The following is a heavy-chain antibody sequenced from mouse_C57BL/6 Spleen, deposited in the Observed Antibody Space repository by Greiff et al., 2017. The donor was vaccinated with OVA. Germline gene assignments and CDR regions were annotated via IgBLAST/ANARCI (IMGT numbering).Heavy chain of an antibody. CDR1: GYTFTSYW. Sequence: VQLQQSGAELAKPGASVKLSCKASGYTFTSYWMHWVKQRPGQGLEWIGYINPSSGYTKYNQKFKDKATLTADKSSSTAYMQLSSLTDEDSAVYYCARDYGSSYRYFDVWGTGTTVTVSS. J-gene: IGHJ1*03. CDR2: INPSSGYT. V-gene: IGHV1-7*01. CDR3: ARDYGSSYRYFDV. D-gene: IGHD1-1*01.